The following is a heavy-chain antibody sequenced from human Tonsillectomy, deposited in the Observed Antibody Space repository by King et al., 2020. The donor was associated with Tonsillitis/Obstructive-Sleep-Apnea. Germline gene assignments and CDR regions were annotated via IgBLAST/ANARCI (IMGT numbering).Heavy chain of an antibody. CDR2: ISAYNGHT. CDR3: ARDSMSHYYDSSGYYTFNY. J-gene: IGHJ4*02. Sequence: LVQSGAEVKKPGASVKVSCKASGYTFPNYGISWVRQAPGQGLEWMGWISAYNGHTNYAQKLQGRLTMTTDTSTSTAYLELRSLRSDDTAVYYCARDSMSHYYDSSGYYTFNYWGQGTLVTVSS. D-gene: IGHD3-22*01. V-gene: IGHV1-18*01. CDR1: GYTFPNYG.